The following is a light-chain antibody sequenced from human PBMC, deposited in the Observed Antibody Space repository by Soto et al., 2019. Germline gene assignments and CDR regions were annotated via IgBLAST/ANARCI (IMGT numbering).Light chain of an antibody. CDR1: SSDVGGYNY. Sequence: QSALTQPASVSGSPGQSITISCTGTSSDVGGYNYVSWYQQHPGKVPKLMIYEVSNRPSGVVNRFSGSKSGNTASLTISGLQAEYEADYYCSSFTSSSTQVFGTGTTLTVL. CDR2: EVS. J-gene: IGLJ1*01. V-gene: IGLV2-14*01. CDR3: SSFTSSSTQV.